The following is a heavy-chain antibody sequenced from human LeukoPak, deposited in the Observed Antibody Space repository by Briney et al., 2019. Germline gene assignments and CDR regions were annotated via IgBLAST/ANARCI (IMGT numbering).Heavy chain of an antibody. CDR3: ASSGPWLALDY. CDR2: IYSGGST. V-gene: IGHV3-66*01. D-gene: IGHD6-19*01. Sequence: GGSLRLSCAASGFTVSSNYMSWVRQAPGKGLEWVSVIYSGGSTYYADSVKGRFTISRDNSKNTLYLQMNSLRAEDMAVYYCASSGPWLALDYWGQGTLVTVSS. CDR1: GFTVSSNY. J-gene: IGHJ4*02.